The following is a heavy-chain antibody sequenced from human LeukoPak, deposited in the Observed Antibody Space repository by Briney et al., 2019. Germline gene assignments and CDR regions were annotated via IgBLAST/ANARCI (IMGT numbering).Heavy chain of an antibody. Sequence: GGSLRLSCAASGFTFSSYGMHWVRQAPGKGLECVAFIQYDGSNIYYPYSVKGRFTISRDNSKNTLYLQMNSLRVEDTAVYYCATHCSGTSCHRDYWGQGTLVTVSS. CDR3: ATHCSGTSCHRDY. D-gene: IGHD2-2*01. J-gene: IGHJ4*02. CDR1: GFTFSSYG. V-gene: IGHV3-30*02. CDR2: IQYDGSNI.